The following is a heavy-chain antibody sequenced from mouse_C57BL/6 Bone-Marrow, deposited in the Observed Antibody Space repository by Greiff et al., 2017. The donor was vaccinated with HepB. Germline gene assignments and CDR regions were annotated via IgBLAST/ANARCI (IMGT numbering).Heavy chain of an antibody. Sequence: EVKLVESGGDLVKPGGSLKLSCAASGFTFSSYGMSWVRQTPDKRLEWVATISSGGSYTYYPDSVKGRFTISRDNAKNTLYLQMSSLKYEDTAMYYCARQKGYFDVWGTGTTVTVSS. CDR3: ARQKGYFDV. CDR1: GFTFSSYG. J-gene: IGHJ1*03. CDR2: ISSGGSYT. V-gene: IGHV5-6*01.